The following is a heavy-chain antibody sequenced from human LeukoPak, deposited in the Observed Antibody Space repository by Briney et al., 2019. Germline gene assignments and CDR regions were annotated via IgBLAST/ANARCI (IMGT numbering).Heavy chain of an antibody. J-gene: IGHJ4*02. CDR3: ARDLGGNAG. D-gene: IGHD4-23*01. CDR2: ISYDGSNK. CDR1: GFTFSSYA. Sequence: GGSLRLSCAASGFTFSSYAMHWVRQAPGKGLEWVAVISYDGSNKYYADSVEGRFTISRDNSKNTLYLQMNSLRAEDTAVYYCARDLGGNAGWGQGTLVTVSS. V-gene: IGHV3-30*04.